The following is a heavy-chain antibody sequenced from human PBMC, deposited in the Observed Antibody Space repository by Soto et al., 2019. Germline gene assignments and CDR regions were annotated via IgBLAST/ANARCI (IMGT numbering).Heavy chain of an antibody. J-gene: IGHJ6*02. D-gene: IGHD3-10*01. CDR1: EFTFSVYS. CDR3: TRDRLKIRGGYYHYYGMDV. Sequence: DVQLEESGGGLVKPGGSLRLSCVASEFTFSVYSMNWVRQAPGKGLEWVSSISSGSSYIYYADSVKGRFTISRDNDKSSLVLHMNSLRVADTAVYYCTRDRLKIRGGYYHYYGMDVWGQGTTVTVSS. CDR2: ISSGSSYI. V-gene: IGHV3-21*02.